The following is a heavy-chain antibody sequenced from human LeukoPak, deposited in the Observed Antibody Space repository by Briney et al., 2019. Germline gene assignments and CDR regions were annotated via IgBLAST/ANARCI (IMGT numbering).Heavy chain of an antibody. V-gene: IGHV3-23*01. CDR2: ISGSGGST. Sequence: GGSLRLSCAASGFTFSSYAMSWVRQAPGKGLEWVSAISGSGGSTYYADSVKGRFTISRDNSKNTLYLQMNSLRAEDTAVYYCAKDPWSGFDEVSSFDYWGQGTLVTVSS. J-gene: IGHJ4*02. CDR3: AKDPWSGFDEVSSFDY. CDR1: GFTFSSYA. D-gene: IGHD2/OR15-2a*01.